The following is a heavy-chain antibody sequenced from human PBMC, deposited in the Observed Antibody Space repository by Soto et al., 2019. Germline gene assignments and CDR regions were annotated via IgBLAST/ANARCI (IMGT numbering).Heavy chain of an antibody. Sequence: EVQLVESGGGLVKPGGSLRLSCAASGFTFSSYSMNWVRQAPGKGLEWVSSISSSSSYIYYADSVKGRFTISRDNAKKSLYLQMNSLRAEDTAVYYCARDAIGTVSSDTYWGQGNLVTVSS. J-gene: IGHJ4*02. V-gene: IGHV3-21*01. CDR3: ARDAIGTVSSDTY. CDR2: ISSSSSYI. D-gene: IGHD4-17*01. CDR1: GFTFSSYS.